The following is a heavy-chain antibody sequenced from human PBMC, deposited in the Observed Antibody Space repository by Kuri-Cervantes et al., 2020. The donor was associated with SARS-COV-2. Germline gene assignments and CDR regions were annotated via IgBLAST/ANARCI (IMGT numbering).Heavy chain of an antibody. CDR2: IYSGGST. D-gene: IGHD3-10*01. Sequence: GGSLRLSCAAPGFTVSSNYMSWVRQAPGKGLEWVSVIYSGGSTSYADSVKGRFTISRDNSRNTLYLQMNSLRAEDTAVYYCAKDKGFGELFFDYWGQGTLVTVSS. CDR3: AKDKGFGELFFDY. V-gene: IGHV3-53*01. J-gene: IGHJ4*02. CDR1: GFTVSSNY.